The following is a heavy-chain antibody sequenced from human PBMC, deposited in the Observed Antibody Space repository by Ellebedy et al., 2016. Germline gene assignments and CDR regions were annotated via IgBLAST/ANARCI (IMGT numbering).Heavy chain of an antibody. CDR3: SRQPGNYCSGGGCYSLDY. CDR2: VDHMGQT. V-gene: IGHV4-59*08. Sequence: SETLSLTCSVSGGAIGTYYWSWVRQSPGKGLEWIGYVDHMGQTNDNTSFKSRATISVDTPKNQVSLNLSSVSAADTAVYYWSRQPGNYCSGGGCYSLDYWGQGTLVTVSS. CDR1: GGAIGTYY. D-gene: IGHD2-15*01. J-gene: IGHJ4*02.